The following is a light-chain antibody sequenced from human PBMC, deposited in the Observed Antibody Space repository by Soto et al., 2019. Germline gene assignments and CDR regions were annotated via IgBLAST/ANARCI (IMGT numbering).Light chain of an antibody. J-gene: IGKJ1*01. CDR3: QQYGSSPWT. V-gene: IGKV3-20*01. CDR2: GAS. Sequence: ESVLTQSPGTLSLSPGERATLSCRASQSVSSSNLAWYQQKSGQAPRLLIYGASNRVTGIPDRFSGSGSGTDFTLTINRLETEDCAVYYCQQYGSSPWTFGKGTKVAIK. CDR1: QSVSSSN.